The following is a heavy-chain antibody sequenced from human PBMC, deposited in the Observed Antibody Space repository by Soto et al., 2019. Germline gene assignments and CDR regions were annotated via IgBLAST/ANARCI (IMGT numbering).Heavy chain of an antibody. CDR1: GGSISSGGYY. V-gene: IGHV4-31*03. Sequence: SETLSLTCTVSGGSISSGGYYWSWIRQHPGKGLEWIGYIYYSGSTYYNPSLKSRVTISVDTSKNQFSLKLSSVTAADTAVYYCARSTFYDSSGYYSTFDYWGQGTLVTVSS. J-gene: IGHJ4*02. CDR2: IYYSGST. D-gene: IGHD3-22*01. CDR3: ARSTFYDSSGYYSTFDY.